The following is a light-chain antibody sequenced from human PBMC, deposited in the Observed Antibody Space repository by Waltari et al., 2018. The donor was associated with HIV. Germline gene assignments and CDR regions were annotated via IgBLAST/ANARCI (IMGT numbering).Light chain of an antibody. CDR2: DVS. J-gene: IGLJ2*01. Sequence: QSALTHPASVSGSPGQPITISCTGTTSAVGDYNSFSWYQQHPAKAPKIVILDVSNRPSGVSNRFAGSKSGNTASLTISGLQAEDEAYYYCSSYTSSDTVVFGGGTKVTVL. CDR1: TSAVGDYNS. V-gene: IGLV2-14*03. CDR3: SSYTSSDTVV.